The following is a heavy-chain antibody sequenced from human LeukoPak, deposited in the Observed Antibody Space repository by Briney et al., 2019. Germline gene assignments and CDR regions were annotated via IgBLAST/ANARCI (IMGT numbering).Heavy chain of an antibody. J-gene: IGHJ5*02. CDR1: GGSISSGSYY. CDR3: ARTPLRGATFFTSYPNWFDT. Sequence: PSQTLSLTCTVSGGSISSGSYYWSWIRQPAGKGLEWIGRVYSSGSTDYNPSLESRLSISVDTSKIQFSLRLSSVTVADTAVYYCARTPLRGATFFTSYPNWFDTWGQGTLVTVSS. V-gene: IGHV4-61*02. D-gene: IGHD3-10*01. CDR2: VYSSGST.